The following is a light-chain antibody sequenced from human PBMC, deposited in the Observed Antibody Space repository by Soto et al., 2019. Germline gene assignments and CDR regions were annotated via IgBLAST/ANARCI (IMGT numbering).Light chain of an antibody. Sequence: QSALTQPPSASGSPGQSVTISCTGTSSDVGDYNYVSWYQQHPGKAPKLIIYEVNKRPSGVPDRFSGSKAGNTASLTVSGLQVEDEADYYCSSYAGGNTFLFGGGTKLTVL. CDR3: SSYAGGNTFL. CDR1: SSDVGDYNY. CDR2: EVN. J-gene: IGLJ3*02. V-gene: IGLV2-8*01.